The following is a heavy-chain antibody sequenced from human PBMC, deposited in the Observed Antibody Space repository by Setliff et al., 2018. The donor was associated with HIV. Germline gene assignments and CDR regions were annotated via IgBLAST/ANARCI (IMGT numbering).Heavy chain of an antibody. Sequence: SETLSLTCAVSGHSISSGYHWGWIRQPPGKGLEGIGSIYYSGSTYYNPSLKSRVTISVDTSKNQFSLKLSSVTAADTAVYYCARVYYYDSSGYHDAFDIWGQGTMVTVSS. V-gene: IGHV4-38-2*01. J-gene: IGHJ3*02. CDR1: GHSISSGYH. D-gene: IGHD3-22*01. CDR3: ARVYYYDSSGYHDAFDI. CDR2: IYYSGST.